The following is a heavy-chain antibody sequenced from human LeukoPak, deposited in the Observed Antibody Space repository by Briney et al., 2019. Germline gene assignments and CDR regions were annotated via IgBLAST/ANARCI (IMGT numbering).Heavy chain of an antibody. Sequence: PSETLSLTCTVSGGSISSYYWSWIRQPPGKGLEWIGYIYYSGSTNYNPSLKSRVTISVDTSKNQFSLKLSSVTAADTAVYYCARDELGGYTFDIWGQGTMVTVSS. CDR1: GGSISSYY. CDR3: ARDELGGYTFDI. CDR2: IYYSGST. D-gene: IGHD5-18*01. J-gene: IGHJ3*02. V-gene: IGHV4-59*01.